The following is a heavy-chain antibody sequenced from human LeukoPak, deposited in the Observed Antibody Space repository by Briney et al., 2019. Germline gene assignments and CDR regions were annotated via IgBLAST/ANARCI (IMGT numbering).Heavy chain of an antibody. CDR1: GGSISSYY. J-gene: IGHJ4*02. D-gene: IGHD3/OR15-3a*01. CDR3: ARGTDWLPQY. Sequence: SETLSLTCTVSGGSISSYYWSWIRQPPGKGLEWIGYIYHSGSNDYNPSLKGRVTISLDMSKNHFSLTLSSVTAADTAVYYCARGTDWLPQYWGQGTLVTVSS. CDR2: IYHSGSN. V-gene: IGHV4-4*09.